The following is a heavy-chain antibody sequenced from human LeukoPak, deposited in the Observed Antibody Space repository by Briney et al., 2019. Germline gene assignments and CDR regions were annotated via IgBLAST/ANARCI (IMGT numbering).Heavy chain of an antibody. CDR1: GFTVSSNY. Sequence: GGSLRLSCAASGFTVSSNYMSWVRQAPGKGLEWVSVIYSGGSTYYADSVKGKFTISRDNSKNTLYLQMNSLRAEDTAVYYCARGSVTTGPFGMDVWGQGTTVTVSS. CDR2: IYSGGST. V-gene: IGHV3-66*01. D-gene: IGHD5-18*01. J-gene: IGHJ6*02. CDR3: ARGSVTTGPFGMDV.